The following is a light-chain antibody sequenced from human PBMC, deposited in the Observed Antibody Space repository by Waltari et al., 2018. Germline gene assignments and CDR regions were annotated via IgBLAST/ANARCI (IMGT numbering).Light chain of an antibody. Sequence: DIQMTQSPSSLSASVGDRVTITCRASQSVSNNLNWFHQKPGKAPKLLIYAASSLQSGVPSRFSGSGSGTDFTLTISSLQLEDFATYYCQQSYTTPPTFGQGTKVEIK. CDR2: AAS. V-gene: IGKV1-39*01. J-gene: IGKJ1*01. CDR3: QQSYTTPPT. CDR1: QSVSNN.